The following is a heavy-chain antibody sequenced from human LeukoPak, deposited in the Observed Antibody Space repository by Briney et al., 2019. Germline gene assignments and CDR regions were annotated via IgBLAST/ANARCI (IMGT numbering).Heavy chain of an antibody. CDR3: AREYYDSSGSIDY. Sequence: VASVKVSCKASGYTFTSYYMHWVRQAPGQGLEWMGRIIPIFGTANYAQKFQGRVTITTDESTSTAYMELSSLRSEDTAVYYCAREYYDSSGSIDYWGQGTLVTVSS. D-gene: IGHD3-22*01. J-gene: IGHJ4*02. V-gene: IGHV1-69*05. CDR1: GYTFTSYY. CDR2: IIPIFGTA.